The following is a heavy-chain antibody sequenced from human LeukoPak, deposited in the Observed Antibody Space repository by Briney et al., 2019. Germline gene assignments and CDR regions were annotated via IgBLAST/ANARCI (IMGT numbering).Heavy chain of an antibody. CDR2: ISSTGGTS. D-gene: IGHD3-10*01. CDR1: GFTFSSFP. V-gene: IGHV3-64*01. Sequence: GGSLRLSCAASGFTFSSFPMHWVRQVPGKGLEYVSAISSTGGTSYYANSVKDRFTISRDNSKNTLYLQMVSLRTEDMAVYYCARVMSGSGSKYFDYWGQGTLVTVSS. J-gene: IGHJ4*02. CDR3: ARVMSGSGSKYFDY.